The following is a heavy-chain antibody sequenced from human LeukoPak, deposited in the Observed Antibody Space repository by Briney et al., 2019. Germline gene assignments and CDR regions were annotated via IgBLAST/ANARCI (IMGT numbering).Heavy chain of an antibody. CDR3: ARSTNHDASGSYYFDS. CDR2: YTASP. J-gene: IGHJ4*02. V-gene: IGHV4-30-4*01. Sequence: PSQTLSLTCTLSGGSIRSGDYYWSWIRQPPGKGLEWIGYTASPYHNPSLKSRVTISIDTSKNQISLKLDSVTASDTAVYYCARSTNHDASGSYYFDSWGQGILVTVTS. D-gene: IGHD3-10*01. CDR1: GGSIRSGDYY.